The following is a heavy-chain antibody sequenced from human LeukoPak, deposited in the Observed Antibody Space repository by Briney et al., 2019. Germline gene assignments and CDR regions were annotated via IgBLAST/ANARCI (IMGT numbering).Heavy chain of an antibody. CDR3: ARRGDSGNSGSFDM. D-gene: IGHD1-26*01. CDR1: VGSLSSSSHY. Sequence: SETLSLTCTVSVGSLSSSSHYWGWIRQPPGKGLEWIGTIYHSGSTSFNPSLKSRVTLSVDTSKNQFSLKLSSVTAADTAVYYCARRGDSGNSGSFDMWGQGTMVTVSS. V-gene: IGHV4-39*01. J-gene: IGHJ3*02. CDR2: IYHSGST.